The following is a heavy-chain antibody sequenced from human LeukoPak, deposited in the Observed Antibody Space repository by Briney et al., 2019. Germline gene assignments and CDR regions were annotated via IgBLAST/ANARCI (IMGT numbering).Heavy chain of an antibody. CDR2: INHSGST. D-gene: IGHD4/OR15-4a*01. V-gene: IGHV4-34*01. J-gene: IGHJ4*01. CDR3: AREGRMSMGIEY. CDR1: GGSFSGYY. Sequence: PSETLSLTCAVYGGSFSGYYWSWIRQPPGKGLEWIGEINHSGSTNYNPSLKSRVTMSVDTSKNHFSLNLSSVTAADTAVYFCAREGRMSMGIEYWGQGTLVTVSS.